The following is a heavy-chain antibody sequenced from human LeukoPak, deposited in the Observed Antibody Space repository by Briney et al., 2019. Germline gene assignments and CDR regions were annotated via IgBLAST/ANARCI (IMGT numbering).Heavy chain of an antibody. J-gene: IGHJ3*02. Sequence: GGSLRLSCVVSGFTFSSYWMNWVRQAPGKGLEWVANINEDGGDKYYVDSVKGRFTISRDNAKNSLYLQMNSLRAEDTALYYCARTLRLGTPRAFDIWGRGTMVTVSS. CDR2: INEDGGDK. CDR3: ARTLRLGTPRAFDI. D-gene: IGHD1-1*01. CDR1: GFTFSSYW. V-gene: IGHV3-7*05.